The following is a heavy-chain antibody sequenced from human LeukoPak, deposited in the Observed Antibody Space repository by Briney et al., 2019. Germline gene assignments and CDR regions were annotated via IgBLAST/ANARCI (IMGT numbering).Heavy chain of an antibody. CDR3: AKDTAGGLGFDI. V-gene: IGHV3-23*01. D-gene: IGHD2-8*02. Sequence: GGSLRLSCAASGFIFSSYAMSWVRQAPGKGLEWVSGISGSGGGTYYADSVKGRFTISRDNSKSTLYLQMNSLRAEDTAVYYCAKDTAGGLGFDIWGQGTMVTVSS. J-gene: IGHJ3*02. CDR2: ISGSGGGT. CDR1: GFIFSSYA.